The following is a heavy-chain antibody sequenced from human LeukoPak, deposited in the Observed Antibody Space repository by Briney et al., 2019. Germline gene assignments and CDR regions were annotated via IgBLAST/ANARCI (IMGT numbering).Heavy chain of an antibody. V-gene: IGHV4-38-2*01. D-gene: IGHD3-16*01. J-gene: IGHJ4*02. CDR1: GYSISNGYY. CDR3: ASTRTPAGGGFDY. CDR2: IYHSGAT. Sequence: SETLSLTCAVSGYSISNGYYWDWIRQPPGKGLEWIGNIYHSGATYYNPSLESRVTMSIDRSENQCSLKVTSVTAADTAVYYCASTRTPAGGGFDYWGQGTLVTVSS.